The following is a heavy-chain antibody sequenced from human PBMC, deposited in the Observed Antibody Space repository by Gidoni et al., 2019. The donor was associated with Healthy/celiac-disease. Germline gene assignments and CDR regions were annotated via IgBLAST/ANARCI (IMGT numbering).Heavy chain of an antibody. D-gene: IGHD6-19*01. CDR1: GYSFTSYW. J-gene: IGHJ3*02. CDR2: IDPSDSYT. V-gene: IGHV5-10-1*01. Sequence: EVQLVQSGAAVKKPGESLRISCKGSGYSFTSYWISWVRQMPGKGLEWMGRIDPSDSYTNYSPSFQGHVTISADKSISTAYLQWSSLKASDTAMYYCARQTMYSSPTVAFDIWGQGTMVTVSS. CDR3: ARQTMYSSPTVAFDI.